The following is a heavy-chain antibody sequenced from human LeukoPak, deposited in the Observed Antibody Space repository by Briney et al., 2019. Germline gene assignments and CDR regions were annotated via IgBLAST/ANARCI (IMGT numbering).Heavy chain of an antibody. V-gene: IGHV1-24*01. Sequence: ASVKVSCKASGYTLTELSMHWVRQAPGKGLEWMGGFDPEGGETIYAQKFQGRVTMTEDTSTDTAYMELSSLRSEDTAVYYCATLTYYYDSSGYYASWYFDLWGRGTLVTVSS. CDR3: ATLTYYYDSSGYYASWYFDL. D-gene: IGHD3-22*01. CDR2: FDPEGGET. J-gene: IGHJ2*01. CDR1: GYTLTELS.